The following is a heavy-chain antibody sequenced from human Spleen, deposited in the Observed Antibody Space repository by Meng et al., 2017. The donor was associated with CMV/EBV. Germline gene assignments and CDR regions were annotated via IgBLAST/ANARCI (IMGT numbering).Heavy chain of an antibody. Sequence: SVKVSCKASGGTFSSYAISWVRQAPGQGLEWMGGIIPILGIANYAQKFQGRVTITADKSTSTAYMELSSLRSEDTAVYYCARVPRDDDFGSDNTPGHFYYYGMDVWGQGTTVTVSS. CDR3: ARVPRDDDFGSDNTPGHFYYYGMDV. D-gene: IGHD3-3*01. V-gene: IGHV1-69*10. CDR1: GGTFSSYA. J-gene: IGHJ6*02. CDR2: IIPILGIA.